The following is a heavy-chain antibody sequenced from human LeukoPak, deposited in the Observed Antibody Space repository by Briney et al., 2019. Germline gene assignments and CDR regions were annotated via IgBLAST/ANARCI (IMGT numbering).Heavy chain of an antibody. CDR1: GGSISSSSYY. V-gene: IGHV4-39*01. CDR2: IYYSGST. J-gene: IGHJ4*02. Sequence: SETLSLTCTVSGGSISSSSYYWGWIRQPPGKGLEWIGSIYYSGSTYYNPSLKSRVTISVDTSKNQFSLKLSSVTAADTAVYYCARLVLLWFGEATERHFDYWGQGTLVTVSS. D-gene: IGHD3-10*01. CDR3: ARLVLLWFGEATERHFDY.